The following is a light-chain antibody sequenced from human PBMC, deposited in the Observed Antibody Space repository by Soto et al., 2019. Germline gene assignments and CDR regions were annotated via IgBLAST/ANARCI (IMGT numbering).Light chain of an antibody. Sequence: EIVLTQSPGTLSLSPGERATLSCRASQGVFSNFLAWYQQKPGQAPRLLIYGASSRATGIPDRFSGSGSGTDFTLTISGLEPEDFEVYFCQQYGSSPITFGQGTRLEIK. V-gene: IGKV3-20*01. CDR1: QGVFSNF. CDR3: QQYGSSPIT. CDR2: GAS. J-gene: IGKJ5*01.